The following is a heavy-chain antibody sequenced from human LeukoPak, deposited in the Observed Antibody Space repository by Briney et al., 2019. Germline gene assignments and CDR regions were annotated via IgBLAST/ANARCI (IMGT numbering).Heavy chain of an antibody. D-gene: IGHD6-13*01. J-gene: IGHJ4*02. CDR1: GFTFSSYA. Sequence: SGGSLRLSCAASGFTFSSYAMSWVRQAPEKGLEWVSAISGSGGSTYYADSVKGRFTISRDNSKNTLYLQMNSLRAEDTAVYYCAKVPAGSSWDYYFDYWGQGTLVTVSS. V-gene: IGHV3-23*01. CDR3: AKVPAGSSWDYYFDY. CDR2: ISGSGGST.